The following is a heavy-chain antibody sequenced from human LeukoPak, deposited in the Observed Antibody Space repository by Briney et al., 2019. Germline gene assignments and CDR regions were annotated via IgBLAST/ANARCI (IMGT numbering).Heavy chain of an antibody. CDR1: GFTFNNYV. V-gene: IGHV3-23*01. CDR2: IDYSGGAT. J-gene: IGHJ4*02. D-gene: IGHD3-16*01. CDR3: AKDAKRYDYVWGTYYFDY. Sequence: GGSLRLSCAASGFTFNNYVMSWVRQAPGKGLEWVSGIDYSGGATNYADSVQGRFTVSRDNSKNTLYLQMNSLRAEDTAVYYCAKDAKRYDYVWGTYYFDYWGQGTLVTVSS.